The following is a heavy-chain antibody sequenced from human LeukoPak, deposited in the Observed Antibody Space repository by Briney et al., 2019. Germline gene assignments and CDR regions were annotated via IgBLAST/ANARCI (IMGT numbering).Heavy chain of an antibody. J-gene: IGHJ4*02. CDR3: ARVGDSSGYYDY. D-gene: IGHD3-22*01. Sequence: SVKVSRKASGGTFSSYAISWVRQAPGQGLEWMGRIIPILGIANYAQKFQGRVTITADKSTSTAYMELSSLRSEDTAVYYCARVGDSSGYYDYWGQGTLVTVSS. V-gene: IGHV1-69*04. CDR1: GGTFSSYA. CDR2: IIPILGIA.